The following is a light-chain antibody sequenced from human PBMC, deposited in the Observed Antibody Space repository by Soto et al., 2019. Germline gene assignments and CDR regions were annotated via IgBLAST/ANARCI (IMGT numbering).Light chain of an antibody. CDR2: KAS. J-gene: IGKJ1*01. Sequence: DIQLTQSPSTLSASVGDRVTITCRASQSISVWLAWYQQKPGKSPKLLIFKASILEYGVPSRFSGSGSETEFTLTISSLQPDDFATYCCHQYVSSPWTFGQGTEVEIK. CDR3: HQYVSSPWT. V-gene: IGKV1-5*03. CDR1: QSISVW.